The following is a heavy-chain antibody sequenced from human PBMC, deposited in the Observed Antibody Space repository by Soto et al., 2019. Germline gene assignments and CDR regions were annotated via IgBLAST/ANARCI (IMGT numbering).Heavy chain of an antibody. J-gene: IGHJ4*02. D-gene: IGHD6-19*01. Sequence: EGSLRLSCAASGFTFSSYWMSWVRQAPGKGLEWVANIKQDGSEKYYVDSVKGRFTISRDNAKNSLYLQMNSLRAKDTAVYYCAREDIAVAGTVDYWGQGTLVTVSS. V-gene: IGHV3-7*05. CDR3: AREDIAVAGTVDY. CDR2: IKQDGSEK. CDR1: GFTFSSYW.